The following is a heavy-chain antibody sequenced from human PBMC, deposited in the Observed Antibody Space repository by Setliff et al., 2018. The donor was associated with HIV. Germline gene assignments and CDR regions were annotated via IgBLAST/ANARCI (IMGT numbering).Heavy chain of an antibody. J-gene: IGHJ3*02. CDR2: IKPDGGEK. CDR3: ARDYVWGRRAFDI. CDR1: GFTFSNYW. V-gene: IGHV3-7*01. D-gene: IGHD3-16*01. Sequence: SGGSLRLSCAASGFTFSNYWMSWVRQTPGKGLEWVANIKPDGGEKYYVDSVEGRFTISRDNAENSLYLQMNSLRAEDTAVYYCARDYVWGRRAFDIWGPGTMVTVSS.